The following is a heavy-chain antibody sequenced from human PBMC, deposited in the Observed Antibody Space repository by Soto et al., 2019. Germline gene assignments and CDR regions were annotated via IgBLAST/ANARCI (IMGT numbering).Heavy chain of an antibody. V-gene: IGHV3-23*01. CDR3: AKATTNGGWFNPFDS. D-gene: IGHD6-19*01. J-gene: IGHJ4*02. CDR2: LSGSGTST. Sequence: EVQLLESGGGLVQPRGSLRLSCAASGFSFVNYAMNWVRQAPGKGLEWVSGLSGSGTSTYYADSVKGRFTISRDNSRDTLFLQMNSLTADDTAVYYCAKATTNGGWFNPFDSWGQGALVNVSS. CDR1: GFSFVNYA.